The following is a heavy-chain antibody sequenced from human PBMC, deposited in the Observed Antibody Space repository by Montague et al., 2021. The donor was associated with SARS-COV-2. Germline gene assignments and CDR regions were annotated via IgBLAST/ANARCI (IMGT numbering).Heavy chain of an antibody. J-gene: IGHJ4*02. CDR3: AISTTAATGAVGY. Sequence: SLSLSCAASGFTFSSYWMSWVRQAPGKGLEWVANIDQHGSEKYYVDSVNGRFTISRDNARNSLYLQMNSLRVDDTAVYYCAISTTAATGAVGYWGQGTLVIVSS. V-gene: IGHV3-7*01. CDR1: GFTFSSYW. D-gene: IGHD2-2*01. CDR2: IDQHGSEK.